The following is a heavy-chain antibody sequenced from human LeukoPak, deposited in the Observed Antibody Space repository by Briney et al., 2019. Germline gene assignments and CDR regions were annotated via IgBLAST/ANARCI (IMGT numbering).Heavy chain of an antibody. V-gene: IGHV3-23*01. CDR1: EFDFSSHA. J-gene: IGHJ4*02. CDR3: ARDAEYTAMAKPDY. D-gene: IGHD5-18*01. Sequence: GGSLRLSCAASEFDFSSHAMTWVRQAPGKGLEWVSAISISGSKTYYADSVKGRFTISRDNSKNTLYLQMNSLRAEDTAVYYCARDAEYTAMAKPDYWGQGTLVTVSS. CDR2: ISISGSKT.